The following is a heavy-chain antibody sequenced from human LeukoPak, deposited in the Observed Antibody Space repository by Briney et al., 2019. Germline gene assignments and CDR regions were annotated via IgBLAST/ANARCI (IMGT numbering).Heavy chain of an antibody. J-gene: IGHJ4*02. CDR2: IFYSGST. D-gene: IGHD2-2*01. Sequence: SETLSLTCTVSGASIGGSHFHWGWIRQPPRKGLEWIGSIFYSGSTYYNPSLKSRVTISVDTSKNQFSLKLTSVTAADTATYYCARRGITYSSSFFAYWGQGTLVTVSS. CDR3: ARRGITYSSSFFAY. V-gene: IGHV4-39*01. CDR1: GASIGGSHFH.